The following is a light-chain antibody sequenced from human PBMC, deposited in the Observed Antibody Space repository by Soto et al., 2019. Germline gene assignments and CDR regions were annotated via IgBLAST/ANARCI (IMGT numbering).Light chain of an antibody. V-gene: IGKV3-15*01. CDR2: GAS. CDR3: KQYNDWPPWT. J-gene: IGKJ1*01. Sequence: EIEMTQSPATLSVSPGERAILSCRASQSVSSNLAWYQQKPGQAPRLLIYGASTRATGIPATFSGSGSGTEFTLTISTLQSEDFAVYYCKQYNDWPPWTFGPGNKVEIK. CDR1: QSVSSN.